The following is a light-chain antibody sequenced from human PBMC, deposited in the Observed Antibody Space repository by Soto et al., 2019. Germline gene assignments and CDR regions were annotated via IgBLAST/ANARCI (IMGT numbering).Light chain of an antibody. CDR1: QTISSNF. V-gene: IGKV3-20*01. CDR3: QQCGSSPWT. J-gene: IGKJ1*01. CDR2: GVS. Sequence: EIVLTQSPGTLSLSPGEGATLACRASQTISSNFLAWYQQKPGQPPRLLIYGVSIRATGIPDRFSGSGSGTDFTLPISRLEPGDFAVYYCQQCGSSPWTFGQGTTVEIK.